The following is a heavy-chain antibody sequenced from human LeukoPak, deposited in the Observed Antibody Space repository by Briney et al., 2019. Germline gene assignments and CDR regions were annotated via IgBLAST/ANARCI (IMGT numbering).Heavy chain of an antibody. V-gene: IGHV4-34*01. CDR3: ARGLNWNDGNYYYGMDV. J-gene: IGHJ6*04. Sequence: SETLSLTCAVYGGSFSGYYWSWLRQPPGKGLEWLGEINHSGTTKYNASLKSRVTISVDTSKNQFSLKASSVTAADTAVYYCARGLNWNDGNYYYGMDVWGKGTTVTVSS. CDR1: GGSFSGYY. D-gene: IGHD1-20*01. CDR2: INHSGTT.